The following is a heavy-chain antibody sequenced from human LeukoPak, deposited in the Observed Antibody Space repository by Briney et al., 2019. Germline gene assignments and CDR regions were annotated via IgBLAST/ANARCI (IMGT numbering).Heavy chain of an antibody. Sequence: SETLSLTCTVSGGSISSYYWSWIRQPPGKGREWIGYIYTSGSTNYNPSLKRRVTISVETSKNQFSLMLSSVTAADKAVYYCARGFANFDYWGQGTLVTVSS. CDR3: ARGFANFDY. CDR1: GGSISSYY. V-gene: IGHV4-4*09. J-gene: IGHJ4*02. CDR2: IYTSGST.